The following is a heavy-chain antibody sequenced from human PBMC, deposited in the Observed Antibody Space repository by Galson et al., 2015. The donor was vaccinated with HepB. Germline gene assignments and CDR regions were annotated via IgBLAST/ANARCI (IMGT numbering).Heavy chain of an antibody. D-gene: IGHD6-13*01. CDR1: GFTFSSYS. J-gene: IGHJ6*02. Sequence: SLRLSCAASGFTFSSYSMNWVRQAPGKGLEWVSSISSSSSYIYYADSVKGRFTISRDNAKNSLYLQMNSLRAEDTAVYYCAKAVRQQLHPYYYYGMDVWGQGTTVTVSS. V-gene: IGHV3-21*01. CDR3: AKAVRQQLHPYYYYGMDV. CDR2: ISSSSSYI.